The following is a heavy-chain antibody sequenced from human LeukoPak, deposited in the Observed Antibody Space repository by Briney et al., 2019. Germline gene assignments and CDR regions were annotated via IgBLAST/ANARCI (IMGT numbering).Heavy chain of an antibody. D-gene: IGHD3-22*01. CDR1: GYTFTSYD. Sequence: ASVKVSCKASGYTFTSYDINWVRQATGQGLEWMGWINPNSGNTGYAQKFQGRVTMTRNTSISTAYMELSSLRSEDTAVYYCASRPTVYYVSSGIIDYWGQGTLVTVSS. CDR2: INPNSGNT. CDR3: ASRPTVYYVSSGIIDY. V-gene: IGHV1-8*01. J-gene: IGHJ4*02.